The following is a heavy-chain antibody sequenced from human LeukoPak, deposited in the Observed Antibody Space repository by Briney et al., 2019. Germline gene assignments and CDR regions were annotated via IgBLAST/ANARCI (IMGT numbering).Heavy chain of an antibody. CDR3: ARDAGGNWFDP. Sequence: AGGSLRLSCAAPGFTVSGNYMSWVRQAPGKGLEWVSVIYGGGSIYYADSVKGRFIISRDNSRNTLYLQMNSLRTEDTAVYYCARDAGGNWFDPWGQGTQVTVSS. CDR2: IYGGGSI. CDR1: GFTVSGNY. V-gene: IGHV3-66*02. D-gene: IGHD1-14*01. J-gene: IGHJ5*02.